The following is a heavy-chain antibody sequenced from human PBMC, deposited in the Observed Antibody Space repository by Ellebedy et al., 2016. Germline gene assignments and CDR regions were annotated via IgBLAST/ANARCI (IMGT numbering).Heavy chain of an antibody. CDR1: GFTVSSNY. CDR2: IYSGGST. D-gene: IGHD3-9*01. J-gene: IGHJ4*02. V-gene: IGHV3-53*01. CDR3: ASDHPTGYYSMPLGY. Sequence: GGSLRLSCAASGFTVSSNYMSWVRQAPGKGLEWVSVIYSGGSTYYADSVKGRFTISRDNSKNTLYLQMNSLRADDTAVYYCASDHPTGYYSMPLGYWGQGTLVTVSS.